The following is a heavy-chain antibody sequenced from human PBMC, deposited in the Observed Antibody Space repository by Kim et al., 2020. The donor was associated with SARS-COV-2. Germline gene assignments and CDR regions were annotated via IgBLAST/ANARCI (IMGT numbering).Heavy chain of an antibody. V-gene: IGHV1-46*01. Sequence: GGSTSYAQKFHGRVTISGDRCTSTVHMELGSLRSENTAVYYCARARPIDYWGQGTLVTVSS. CDR3: ARARPIDY. CDR2: GGST. J-gene: IGHJ4*02.